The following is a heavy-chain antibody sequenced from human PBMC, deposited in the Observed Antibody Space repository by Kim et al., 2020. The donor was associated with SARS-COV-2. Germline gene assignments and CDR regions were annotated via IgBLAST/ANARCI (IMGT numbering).Heavy chain of an antibody. CDR1: GGSISSSSYY. D-gene: IGHD4-17*01. J-gene: IGHJ2*01. V-gene: IGHV4-39*07. CDR3: ARAPSGGYGDYWAPGEDPCSLKLQSPHFDR. Sequence: SETLSLTCTVSGGSISSSSYYWGWIRQPPGKGLEWIGSIYYSGSTYYNPSLKSRVTISVDTSKNQFSLKLSSVTAADTAVYYCARAPSGGYGDYWAPGEDPCSLKLQSPHFDRWVRGTLVTVSS. CDR2: IYYSGST.